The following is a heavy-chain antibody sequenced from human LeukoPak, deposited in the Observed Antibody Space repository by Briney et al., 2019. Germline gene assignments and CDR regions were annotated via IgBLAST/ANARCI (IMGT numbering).Heavy chain of an antibody. CDR2: IDYDGSRT. CDR3: ARDLYGDYDY. CDR1: GFTFRTYW. D-gene: IGHD4-17*01. Sequence: GGSLRLSCAASGFTFRTYWMHWVRQAPGKGLMWVSHIDYDGSRTNYADSVKGRFTISRDNAKNTLYLQMYSLRAKDTAVYYCARDLYGDYDYWGQGTLVTVPS. J-gene: IGHJ4*02. V-gene: IGHV3-74*01.